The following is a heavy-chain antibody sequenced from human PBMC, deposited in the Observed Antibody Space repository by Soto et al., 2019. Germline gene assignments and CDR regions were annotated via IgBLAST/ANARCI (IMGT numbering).Heavy chain of an antibody. CDR3: ARSLTLGQLPTHFSN. D-gene: IGHD3-16*01. CDR1: GGSVSNGNHY. V-gene: IGHV4-61*01. CDR2: AHSSGVT. Sequence: YVTLSLTCTLSGGSVSNGNHYWNSVRHTPGKGLWRSGYAHSSGVTTYTPSRKRRCTLSVYTSRNQCCLRLSSVTAADTAVYFCARSLTLGQLPTHFSNWGQGTLVTAAS. J-gene: IGHJ4*02.